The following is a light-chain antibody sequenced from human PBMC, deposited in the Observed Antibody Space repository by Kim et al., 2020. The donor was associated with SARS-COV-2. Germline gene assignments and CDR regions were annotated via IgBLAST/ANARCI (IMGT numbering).Light chain of an antibody. Sequence: PGRTARITCGGNNIGSKSVHWYQQKPGQAPVLVIYYDSDRPSGIPERFSGSSSGNTAALTISRVEAGDEADYYCQVWDSSSDHRVFGTGTKVTVL. CDR3: QVWDSSSDHRV. CDR1: NIGSKS. J-gene: IGLJ1*01. CDR2: YDS. V-gene: IGLV3-21*04.